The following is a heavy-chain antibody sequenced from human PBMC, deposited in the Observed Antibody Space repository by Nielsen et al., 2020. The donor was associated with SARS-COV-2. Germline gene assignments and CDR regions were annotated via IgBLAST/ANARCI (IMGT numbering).Heavy chain of an antibody. J-gene: IGHJ4*02. Sequence: SETLSLTCAVYGGSFSGYYWSWIRQPPGKGLEWIGEINHSGSTNYNPSLKSRVTISVDTFKNQFSLKLSSVTAADTAVYYCARFDYGGKTRHFDYWGQGTLVTVSS. V-gene: IGHV4-34*01. D-gene: IGHD4-23*01. CDR1: GGSFSGYY. CDR2: INHSGST. CDR3: ARFDYGGKTRHFDY.